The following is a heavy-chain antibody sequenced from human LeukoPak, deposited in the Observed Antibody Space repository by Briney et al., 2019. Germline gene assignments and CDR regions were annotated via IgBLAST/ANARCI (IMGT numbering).Heavy chain of an antibody. Sequence: SETLSLTCTVSGGSISSYYWSWIRQPPGKGLEWIGYIYHTGNSDYNPSLKSRATISLDTSKNQFSLKLTSVTAADTAVYFRARHPFSSPFDYWGQGTLVTVSS. CDR1: GGSISSYY. V-gene: IGHV4-59*08. D-gene: IGHD2/OR15-2a*01. CDR2: IYHTGNS. CDR3: ARHPFSSPFDY. J-gene: IGHJ4*02.